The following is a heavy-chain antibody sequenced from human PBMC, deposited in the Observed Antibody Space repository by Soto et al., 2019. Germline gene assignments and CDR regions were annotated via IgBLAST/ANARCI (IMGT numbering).Heavy chain of an antibody. CDR1: GFTFSSYG. J-gene: IGHJ5*02. D-gene: IGHD3-3*01. CDR3: ARGQETYYDFWSGYYTGMRGEWFDP. V-gene: IGHV3-33*01. Sequence: PGGSLRLSCAASGFTFSSYGMHWVRQAPGKGLEWVAVIWYDGSNKYYADSVKGRFTISRDNSKNTLYLQMNSLRAEDTAVYYWARGQETYYDFWSGYYTGMRGEWFDPWGQGTLVTVSS. CDR2: IWYDGSNK.